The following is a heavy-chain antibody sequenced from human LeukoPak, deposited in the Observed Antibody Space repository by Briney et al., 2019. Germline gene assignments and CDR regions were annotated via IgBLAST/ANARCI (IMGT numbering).Heavy chain of an antibody. CDR2: ISGNNDNT. CDR3: AREAVAARLSFYYYYMDV. J-gene: IGHJ6*03. V-gene: IGHV1-18*01. D-gene: IGHD6-6*01. Sequence: ASVKVSCKASGYSFTNYGISWVRQAPGQGLEWMGWISGNNDNTNYAQKAQGRVTITADKSTSTAYMELSSLRSEDTAVYYCAREAVAARLSFYYYYMDVWGKGTTVTVSS. CDR1: GYSFTNYG.